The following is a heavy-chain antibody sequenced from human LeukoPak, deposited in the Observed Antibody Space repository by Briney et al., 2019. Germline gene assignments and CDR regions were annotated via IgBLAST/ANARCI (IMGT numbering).Heavy chain of an antibody. V-gene: IGHV3-11*04. CDR1: GFTFSDYY. CDR3: ARALNDAFDI. Sequence: GGSLRLSCAASGFTFSDYYMGRIRQAPGKGLEWVSYISNSGSGTYYPDSVKGRFTISRDNAKKSLYLQVKSLRAEDTAVYYCARALNDAFDIWGQGTMVTVSS. J-gene: IGHJ3*02. CDR2: ISNSGSGT.